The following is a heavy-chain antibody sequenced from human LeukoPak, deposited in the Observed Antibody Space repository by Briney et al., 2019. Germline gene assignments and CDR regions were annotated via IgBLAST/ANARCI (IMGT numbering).Heavy chain of an antibody. Sequence: GGSLRLSCVASGFTVSSNYMSWVRQAPGKGQEWVSVIYSGGSTYYADSVRGRFTISRDTSKNTLYLQMNSLRAEDTAVYYCARGLTTHDYWGQGTLVTVSS. J-gene: IGHJ4*02. CDR3: ARGLTTHDY. D-gene: IGHD4-17*01. CDR1: GFTVSSNY. CDR2: IYSGGST. V-gene: IGHV3-53*01.